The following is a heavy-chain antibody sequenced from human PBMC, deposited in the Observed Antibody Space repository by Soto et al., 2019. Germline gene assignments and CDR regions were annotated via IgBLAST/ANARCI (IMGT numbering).Heavy chain of an antibody. J-gene: IGHJ4*02. V-gene: IGHV1-18*04. CDR2: ISAYNGNT. Sequence: ASVKVSCKTSGYTLTSYGINWLRQAPGQGLEWMGWISAYNGNTKHAEKVQDRVTLTRDTSTSTAHMELRSLTSDATAIYYCARATHSGFGSYLDYWGQGTPVTVSS. CDR1: GYTLTSYG. D-gene: IGHD6-19*01. CDR3: ARATHSGFGSYLDY.